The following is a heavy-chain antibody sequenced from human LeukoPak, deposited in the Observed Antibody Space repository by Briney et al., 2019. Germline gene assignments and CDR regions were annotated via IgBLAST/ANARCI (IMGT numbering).Heavy chain of an antibody. J-gene: IGHJ4*02. CDR2: MSYSGIT. CDR3: ANRGIYGYFNY. Sequence: SETLSLTCSVTGGSISDRSFYWGWVRQAPGKGLDWIGNMSYSGITFYNPSLKSRVIISADTSKNQFSLRLTSVTAADTAVYYCANRGIYGYFNYWGQGTLVTVSS. D-gene: IGHD3-10*01. V-gene: IGHV4-39*01. CDR1: GGSISDRSFY.